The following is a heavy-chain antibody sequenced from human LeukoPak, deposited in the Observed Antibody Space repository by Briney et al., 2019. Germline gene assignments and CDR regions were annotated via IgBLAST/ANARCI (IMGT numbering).Heavy chain of an antibody. CDR2: INAGNGDT. Sequence: ASVKVSCKASGYTFTSYGMHWVRQAPGQRLEWMGWINAGNGDTKYSQKFQGRVTITRDTSASTAYMELSSLRSEDTAVYYCARAGVHCSSTSCYLLGVDYWGQGTLVTVSS. D-gene: IGHD2-2*01. V-gene: IGHV1-3*01. CDR1: GYTFTSYG. CDR3: ARAGVHCSSTSCYLLGVDY. J-gene: IGHJ4*02.